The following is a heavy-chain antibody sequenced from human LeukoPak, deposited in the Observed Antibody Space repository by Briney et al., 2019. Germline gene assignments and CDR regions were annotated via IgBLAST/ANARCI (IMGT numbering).Heavy chain of an antibody. CDR1: GYSISIGSY. J-gene: IGHJ4*02. D-gene: IGHD6-19*01. CDR2: IYHTGNT. Sequence: SETLSLTCAVSGYSISIGSYWDWIRQPPGKGLEWIGSIYHTGNTYYNPSLESRVTISTDTSKNQFSLKLTSVTAADTALYYCTRRGSGWVLDYWGKGMLVIVST. V-gene: IGHV4-38-2*01. CDR3: TRRGSGWVLDY.